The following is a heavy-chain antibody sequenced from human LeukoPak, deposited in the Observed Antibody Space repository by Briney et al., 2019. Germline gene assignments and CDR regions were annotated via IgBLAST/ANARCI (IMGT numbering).Heavy chain of an antibody. CDR3: AKDGEGAAGTVDY. V-gene: IGHV3-30*18. J-gene: IGHJ4*02. D-gene: IGHD6-13*01. Sequence: GGSLRLSCAAYGFTFSSYGMHWVRQDPGKGLEWVAVISYDGSNKYYADSVKGRFTISRDNSKNTLYLQMNSLRAEDTAVYYCAKDGEGAAGTVDYWGQGTLVTVSS. CDR1: GFTFSSYG. CDR2: ISYDGSNK.